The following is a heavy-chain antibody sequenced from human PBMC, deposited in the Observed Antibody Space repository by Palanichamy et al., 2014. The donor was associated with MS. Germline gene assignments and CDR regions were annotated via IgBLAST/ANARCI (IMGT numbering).Heavy chain of an antibody. Sequence: EVQLVESGGGVVRAGGVPETLLCSLWIHFDNYAMHWVRQGPGKSLEWVSLISADGDSTFYADSVQGRFTISRDNSKNSLYLQMTILRTEDTAFYYCAKEMTTIGPAYWGQGTLVAVSS. CDR3: AKEMTTIGPAY. CDR1: IHFDNYA. D-gene: IGHD5-24*01. CDR2: ISADGDST. V-gene: IGHV3-43*02. J-gene: IGHJ4*02.